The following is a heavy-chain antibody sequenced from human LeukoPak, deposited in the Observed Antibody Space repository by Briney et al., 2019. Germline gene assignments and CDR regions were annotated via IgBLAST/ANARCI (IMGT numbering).Heavy chain of an antibody. CDR3: ARPVVAATTETLYNRFDP. CDR1: GGSISSSSYY. V-gene: IGHV4-39*01. J-gene: IGHJ5*02. D-gene: IGHD2-15*01. CDR2: IYYSGST. Sequence: PSETLSLTCTVSGGSISSSSYYWGWIRQPPGKGLEWIGSIYYSGSTYYNPSLKSRVTISVDTSKNQFSLKLSSVTAADTAVYYCARPVVAATTETLYNRFDPWGQGTLVTVSS.